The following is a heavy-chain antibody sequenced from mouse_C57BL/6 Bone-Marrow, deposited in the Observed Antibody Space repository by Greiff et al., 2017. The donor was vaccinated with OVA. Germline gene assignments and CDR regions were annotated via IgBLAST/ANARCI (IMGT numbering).Heavy chain of an antibody. V-gene: IGHV1-22*01. CDR3: ARYYYGSSSPFAY. CDR2: INPNNGGT. J-gene: IGHJ3*01. Sequence: EVQLQQSGPELVKPGASVKMSCKASGYTFTDYNMHWVKQSHGKSLEWIGYINPNNGGTSYNQTFQGKATLTVNKSSSTAYMELRSRTSEDSAVYYCARYYYGSSSPFAYWGQGTLVTVSA. CDR1: GYTFTDYN. D-gene: IGHD1-1*01.